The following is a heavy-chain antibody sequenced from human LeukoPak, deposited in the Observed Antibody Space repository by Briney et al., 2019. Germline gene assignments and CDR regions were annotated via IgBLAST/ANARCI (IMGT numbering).Heavy chain of an antibody. D-gene: IGHD3-22*01. J-gene: IGHJ4*02. V-gene: IGHV3-23*01. Sequence: GGSLRLSCAASGFTFSSYAMSWVRQAPGKGLEWVSTISGSGSNTYYADSVKGRFTISRDNSKNTLFLQMNSLRAEDTAVYYCAKIGDIKDYYDSSGYFKNWGQGTLVTVSS. CDR3: AKIGDIKDYYDSSGYFKN. CDR1: GFTFSSYA. CDR2: ISGSGSNT.